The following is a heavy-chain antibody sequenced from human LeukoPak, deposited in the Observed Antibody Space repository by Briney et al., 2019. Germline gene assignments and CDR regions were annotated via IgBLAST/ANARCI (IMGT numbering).Heavy chain of an antibody. CDR2: ISYDGSNK. J-gene: IGHJ4*02. V-gene: IGHV3-30*01. CDR1: GFTFSSYA. CDR3: ARATLDSSWVFDY. D-gene: IGHD6-13*01. Sequence: GRSLRLSCAASGFTFSSYAMHWVRQAPGKGLDWVAVISYDGSNKYYADSVKGRFTISRDSSKNTLYLQMNSPRAEDTAVYYCARATLDSSWVFDYWGQGTLVTVSS.